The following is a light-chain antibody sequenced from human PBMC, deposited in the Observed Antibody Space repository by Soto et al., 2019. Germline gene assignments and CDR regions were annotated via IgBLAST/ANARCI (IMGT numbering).Light chain of an antibody. Sequence: DSQMTQSPSSLSASVGDRVTIACRASQAINNYVAWYQHRPGTSPNLLVYAATTLQSGVPSRFSGSGSGTDFTLTISSLQPEDVATSFCQGYHSARPLILGGGTKVEIK. J-gene: IGKJ4*01. V-gene: IGKV1-27*01. CDR3: QGYHSARPLI. CDR1: QAINNY. CDR2: AAT.